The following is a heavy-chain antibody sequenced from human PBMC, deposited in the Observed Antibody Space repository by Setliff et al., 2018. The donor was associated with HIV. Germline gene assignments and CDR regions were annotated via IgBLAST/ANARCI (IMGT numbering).Heavy chain of an antibody. V-gene: IGHV1-46*01. J-gene: IGHJ3*02. CDR3: ASAGAWQRNALDI. D-gene: IGHD5-12*01. CDR1: GYSFTNHY. Sequence: GSVKVSCKPSGYSFTNHYMHWVRQAPGQGLEWMGVINPTGGSTRNTQKFQGRVAMTRDTSTSTVYMELSSLRSEDTAVYYCASAGAWQRNALDIWGQGTMVTVS. CDR2: INPTGGST.